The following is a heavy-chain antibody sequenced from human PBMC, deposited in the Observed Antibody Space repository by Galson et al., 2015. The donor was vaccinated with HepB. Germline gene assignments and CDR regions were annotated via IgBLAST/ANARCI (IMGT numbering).Heavy chain of an antibody. Sequence: SLRLSCAASGFTFSNAWMNWVRQAPGKGLEWVGRIKSKTDGGTTDYAAPAKGRFTISRDDSKNTLYLQMNSLKTEDTAVYYCTTDKLMKKEWLQDKGGAFDIWGQGTMVTVSS. CDR1: GFTFSNAW. D-gene: IGHD5-24*01. CDR2: IKSKTDGGTT. V-gene: IGHV3-15*07. CDR3: TTDKLMKKEWLQDKGGAFDI. J-gene: IGHJ3*02.